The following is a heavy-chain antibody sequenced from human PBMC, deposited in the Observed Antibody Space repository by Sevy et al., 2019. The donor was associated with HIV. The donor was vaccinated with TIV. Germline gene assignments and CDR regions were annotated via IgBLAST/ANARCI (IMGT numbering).Heavy chain of an antibody. V-gene: IGHV3-48*03. CDR1: GFTFSSYE. Sequence: VGSLRLSCAASGFTFSSYEMNWVRQAPGKGLEWVSYISSSGSTIYYADSVKGRFTISRDNAKNSLYLQMNSLRAEDTAVYYCARGRRLWFGELLLDYYYYMDVWGKGTTVTVSS. CDR3: ARGRRLWFGELLLDYYYYMDV. CDR2: ISSSGSTI. J-gene: IGHJ6*03. D-gene: IGHD3-10*01.